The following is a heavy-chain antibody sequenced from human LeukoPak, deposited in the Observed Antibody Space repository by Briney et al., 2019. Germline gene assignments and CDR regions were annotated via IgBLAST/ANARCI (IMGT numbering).Heavy chain of an antibody. D-gene: IGHD5-12*01. CDR1: GGSISSGSYY. CDR3: ARSSGYDSGWFDP. CDR2: IYTSGST. V-gene: IGHV4-61*02. J-gene: IGHJ5*02. Sequence: SQTLSLTCTVSGGSISSGSYYWSWIRQPAGKGLEWIGRIYTSGSTNYNSSLKSRVTISVDTSKNQFSLKLSSVTAADTAVYYCARSSGYDSGWFDPWGQGTLVTVSS.